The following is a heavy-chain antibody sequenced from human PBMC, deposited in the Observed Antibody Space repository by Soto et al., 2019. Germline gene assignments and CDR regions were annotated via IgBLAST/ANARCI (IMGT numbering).Heavy chain of an antibody. Sequence: GGSLRLSCAASGFTFSSYAMSWVRQAPGKGLEWVSAVSAGGGNTYYADSVKGRFTISRDNSKNTLYLQMNSLRAEDTAVYYCVQSSSGWSNFVYWGQGTLVTVSS. V-gene: IGHV3-23*01. D-gene: IGHD6-19*01. CDR1: GFTFSSYA. CDR3: VQSSSGWSNFVY. J-gene: IGHJ4*02. CDR2: VSAGGGNT.